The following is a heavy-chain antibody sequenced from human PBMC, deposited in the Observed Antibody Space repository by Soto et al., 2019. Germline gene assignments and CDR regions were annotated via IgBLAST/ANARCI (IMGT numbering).Heavy chain of an antibody. J-gene: IGHJ4*02. Sequence: ASVKVSCKASGYTFTSYAMHWVRQAPGQRLEWMGWINAGNGNTKYSQKFQGRVTITRDTSASTAYMELSSLRSEDTAVYYCARLRGSIAARQYYFDYWGQGTLVTVSS. CDR1: GYTFTSYA. D-gene: IGHD6-6*01. V-gene: IGHV1-3*01. CDR2: INAGNGNT. CDR3: ARLRGSIAARQYYFDY.